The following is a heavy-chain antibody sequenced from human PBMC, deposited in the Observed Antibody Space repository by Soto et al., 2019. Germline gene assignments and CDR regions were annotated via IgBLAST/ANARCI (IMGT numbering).Heavy chain of an antibody. CDR2: IYYSGST. J-gene: IGHJ4*02. V-gene: IGHV4-59*01. D-gene: IGHD1-26*01. CDR1: DGSMSTYY. CDR3: ARGRTLGGLFDY. Sequence: SETLSLTCTISDGSMSTYYWNWIRQPPGKGLEWIGYIYYSGSTNYNPPLKSRVTISIDTSKNQFSLNLNSVTAADTAVYFCARGRTLGGLFDYWGXGILVTVSS.